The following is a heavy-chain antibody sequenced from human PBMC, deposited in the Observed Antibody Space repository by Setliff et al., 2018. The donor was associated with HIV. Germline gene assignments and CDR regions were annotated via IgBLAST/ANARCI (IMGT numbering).Heavy chain of an antibody. CDR2: VAGNAVNT. D-gene: IGHD3-22*01. CDR1: GYTFNNYA. Sequence: GGSLRLSCAASGYTFNNYAMSWVRQAPGEGLEWVSTVAGNAVNTYHADSVKGRFTISRDNSKNTLYLQMNSLRAEDTAVYFCAKGFYYDSGDGRVRAFDIWGQGTMVTVSS. CDR3: AKGFYYDSGDGRVRAFDI. J-gene: IGHJ3*02. V-gene: IGHV3-23*01.